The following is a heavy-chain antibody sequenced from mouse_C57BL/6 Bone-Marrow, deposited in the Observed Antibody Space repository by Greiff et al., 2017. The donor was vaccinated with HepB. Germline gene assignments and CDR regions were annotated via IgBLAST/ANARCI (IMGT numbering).Heavy chain of an antibody. CDR1: GYTFTSYW. V-gene: IGHV1-61*01. CDR2: IYPSDSET. D-gene: IGHD1-1*01. J-gene: IGHJ2*01. Sequence: QVQLQQPGAELVRPGSSVKLSCKASGYTFTSYWMDWVKQRPGQGLEWMGKIYPSDSETHYNQKFKDKATLTVDKASSTAYMQLSSLTSEDSAVYYCAIITTVAYYFDYWGQGTTLTVSS. CDR3: AIITTVAYYFDY.